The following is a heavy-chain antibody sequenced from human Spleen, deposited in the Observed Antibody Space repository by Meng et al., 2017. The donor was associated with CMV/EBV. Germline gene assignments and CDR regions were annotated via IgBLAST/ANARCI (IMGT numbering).Heavy chain of an antibody. Sequence: GESLKISCAASGFTFGDYSMHWVRQVPGKGLEWVSVISWDGSSQYHADSVKGRFTISRDNSKNSLFLQMSSLRPEDTAVYYCARDRKEYCSSTRCYSGMDVWGQGTTVTVSS. D-gene: IGHD2-2*01. V-gene: IGHV3-43*01. CDR3: ARDRKEYCSSTRCYSGMDV. CDR2: ISWDGSSQ. CDR1: GFTFGDYS. J-gene: IGHJ6*02.